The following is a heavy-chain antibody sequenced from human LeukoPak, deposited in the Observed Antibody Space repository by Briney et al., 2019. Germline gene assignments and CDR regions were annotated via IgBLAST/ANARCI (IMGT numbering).Heavy chain of an antibody. CDR3: ARRARIQLWPTEYFDY. J-gene: IGHJ4*02. Sequence: SQTLSLTCAISGDSVSSNSAAWNWIRQSPSRGLEWLGRTYYRSKWYSDYGASVRGRITINPDTSKNQFSLQLSSVTPEDTAVYYCARRARIQLWPTEYFDYWGQGTLVTVSS. CDR1: GDSVSSNSAA. D-gene: IGHD5-18*01. CDR2: TYYRSKWYS. V-gene: IGHV6-1*01.